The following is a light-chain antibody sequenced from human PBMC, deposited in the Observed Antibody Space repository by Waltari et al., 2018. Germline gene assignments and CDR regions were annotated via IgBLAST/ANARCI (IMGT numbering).Light chain of an antibody. J-gene: IGLJ3*02. V-gene: IGLV1-40*01. CDR3: QCYDTTLDGWV. Sequence: QSVLTQTPSVSGAPGQRVTISCTGPRSNIGAGYEIHCYHQFPGTAPKLLIYGNNYRPSGVPDRFSGSKSGTSGSLAITGLQAEDEADYYCQCYDTTLDGWVFGGGTRLTVL. CDR1: RSNIGAGYE. CDR2: GNN.